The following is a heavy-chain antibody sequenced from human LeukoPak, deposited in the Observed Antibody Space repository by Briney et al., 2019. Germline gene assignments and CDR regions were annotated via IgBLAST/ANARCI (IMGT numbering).Heavy chain of an antibody. Sequence: PGGSLRLSCAASGLTFNDYAMYWVRQAPGKGLEWVTLISYDGYDKSYADSVRGRFTISRDNSKNTLYLQMNSLRAEDTAVYYCARDGTGSIAAAGHFDYWGQGTLVTVSS. J-gene: IGHJ4*02. V-gene: IGHV3-30-3*01. D-gene: IGHD6-13*01. CDR2: ISYDGYDK. CDR3: ARDGTGSIAAAGHFDY. CDR1: GLTFNDYA.